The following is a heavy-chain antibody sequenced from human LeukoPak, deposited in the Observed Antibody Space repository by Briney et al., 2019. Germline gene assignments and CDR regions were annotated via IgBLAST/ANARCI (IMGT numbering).Heavy chain of an antibody. CDR1: GGSINTYY. CDR3: ARGGYSGYDLDY. V-gene: IGHV4-59*01. CDR2: IYYSGST. Sequence: SETLSLTCTVSGGSINTYYWGWIRQPPGKGLEWIGYIYYSGSTNYNPSLKSRVTISVDTSKNQFSLKLSSVTAADTAVYYCARGGYSGYDLDYWGQGTLVAVSS. J-gene: IGHJ4*02. D-gene: IGHD5-12*01.